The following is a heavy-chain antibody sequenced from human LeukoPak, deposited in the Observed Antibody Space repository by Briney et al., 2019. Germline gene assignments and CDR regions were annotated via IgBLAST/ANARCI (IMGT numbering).Heavy chain of an antibody. D-gene: IGHD3-22*01. CDR3: ARHGPFTYYYDSSGSYYFDY. V-gene: IGHV4-59*08. CDR1: GGPISSYY. CDR2: IYYSGST. J-gene: IGHJ4*02. Sequence: SETLSLTCTVSGGPISSYYWSWIRQPPGKGLEWIGYIYYSGSTNYNPSLKSRVTISVDTSKNQFSLKLSSVTAADTAVYYCARHGPFTYYYDSSGSYYFDYWGQGTLVTVSS.